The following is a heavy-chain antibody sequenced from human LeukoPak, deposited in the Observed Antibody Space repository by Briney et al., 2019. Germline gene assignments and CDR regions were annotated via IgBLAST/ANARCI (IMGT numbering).Heavy chain of an antibody. CDR1: GFAFGDYA. CDR2: ISSKTYGGTT. J-gene: IGHJ4*02. D-gene: IGHD3-3*01. V-gene: IGHV3-49*04. Sequence: PGGSLRLSCTASGFAFGDYAMSWVRQAPGKGLEWVGFISSKTYGGTTEYAASVKGRFTISRDDSKSIAYLQMNSLKTEDTAVYYCHRDRPLTIFGVIIPEDYFDYWGLGTLVTVSS. CDR3: HRDRPLTIFGVIIPEDYFDY.